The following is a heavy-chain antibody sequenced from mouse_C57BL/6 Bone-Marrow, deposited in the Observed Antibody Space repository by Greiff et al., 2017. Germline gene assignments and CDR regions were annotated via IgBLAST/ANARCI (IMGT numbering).Heavy chain of an antibody. Sequence: VQLQQSGPGLVQPSQSLSITCTVSGFSLTSYGVHWVRQSPGKGLEWLGVIWSGGSTDNNAAFISRLSISKDNSKSQVFFKMNRLQADDTAIYYCARESLTIYFNDWGQGTTLTVSS. J-gene: IGHJ2*01. CDR3: ARESLTIYFND. V-gene: IGHV2-2*01. CDR1: GFSLTSYG. D-gene: IGHD1-3*01. CDR2: IWSGGST.